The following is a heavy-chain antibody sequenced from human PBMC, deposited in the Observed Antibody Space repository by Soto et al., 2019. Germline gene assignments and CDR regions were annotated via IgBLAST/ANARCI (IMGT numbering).Heavy chain of an antibody. D-gene: IGHD2-2*01. V-gene: IGHV6-1*01. Sequence: SQTLSLTCAISGDTVSSDSAAWNWIRQSPSRGLEWLGRTYYRSKWYNDYAVSVKSRIIINPDTSRNQFSLHLNSVTPDDTAVYYCARDFRTPDSTSWFNWFDPWGQGILATLS. CDR1: GDTVSSDSAA. J-gene: IGHJ5*02. CDR3: ARDFRTPDSTSWFNWFDP. CDR2: TYYRSKWYN.